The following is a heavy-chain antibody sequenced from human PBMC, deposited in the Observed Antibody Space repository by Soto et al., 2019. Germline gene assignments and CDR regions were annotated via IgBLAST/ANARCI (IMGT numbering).Heavy chain of an antibody. CDR2: ISYDGNNK. J-gene: IGHJ4*02. CDR3: VKDGGDRSAHFDN. D-gene: IGHD6-25*01. V-gene: IGHV3-30*18. Sequence: QVQLVESAGGVVQPGRSLRLSCAASGFTFSDYGMHWVRQAPGKGLEWVAVISYDGNNKYYADSVKGRFTISRDNSKNTLYLQMNSLRTEDTAVFYCVKDGGDRSAHFDNWGQGTLVTVSS. CDR1: GFTFSDYG.